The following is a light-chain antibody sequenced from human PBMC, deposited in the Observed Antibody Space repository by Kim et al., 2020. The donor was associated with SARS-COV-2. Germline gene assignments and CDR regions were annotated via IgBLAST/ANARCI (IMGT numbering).Light chain of an antibody. CDR2: GAS. J-gene: IGKJ4*01. CDR1: QSVSSSY. V-gene: IGKV3-20*01. CDR3: QQYGSSLLT. Sequence: SPGESATLSGRASQSVSSSYLAWYQQKPGQAPRLLIYGASSRATGIPDRFSGSGSGTDFTLTISRLEPEDFAVYYCQQYGSSLLTFGGGTKVDIK.